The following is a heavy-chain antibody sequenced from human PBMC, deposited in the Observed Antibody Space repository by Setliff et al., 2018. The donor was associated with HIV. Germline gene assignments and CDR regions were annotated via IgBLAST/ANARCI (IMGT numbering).Heavy chain of an antibody. D-gene: IGHD3-22*01. CDR3: ARDPSSGIYYDSSGQYFQN. CDR1: GYDFRRYG. J-gene: IGHJ1*01. Sequence: ASVKVSCKTSGYDFRRYGIAWVRQVPGHGLEWMGWISPQNGKTKYAQRFQGRVSMTTDTSTSTAYMGLRSLRPDDTAVYFCARDPSSGIYYDSSGQYFQNWGQGTLVTVSS. CDR2: ISPQNGKT. V-gene: IGHV1-18*01.